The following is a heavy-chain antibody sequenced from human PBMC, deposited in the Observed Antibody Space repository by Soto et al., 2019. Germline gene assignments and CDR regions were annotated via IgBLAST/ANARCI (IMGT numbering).Heavy chain of an antibody. CDR2: TYYRSKWYN. D-gene: IGHD6-19*01. J-gene: IGHJ4*02. Sequence: PSQTLSLTCAISGDSISSNSAAWNWIRQSPSRGLEWLGGTYYRSKWYNDYAVSVKSRITINPDTSKNQFSLQLNSVTPEDTAVYYCAREIRRGGVAGIDYWGQGTLVTVSS. CDR3: AREIRRGGVAGIDY. V-gene: IGHV6-1*01. CDR1: GDSISSNSAA.